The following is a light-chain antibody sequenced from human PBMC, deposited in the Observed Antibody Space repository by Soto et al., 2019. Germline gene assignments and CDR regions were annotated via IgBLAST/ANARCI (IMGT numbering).Light chain of an antibody. Sequence: DTVMTQSPATLYVSPGERATVSCTASQSLSSNLAWYQQKPGQAPRLLIIGASERVTGIPARFSGSGSGTEFTLSIRSLQSDDFEGYYCQQYNTWPWTFGQGTKGEIK. CDR2: GAS. V-gene: IGKV3-15*01. CDR3: QQYNTWPWT. J-gene: IGKJ1*01. CDR1: QSLSSN.